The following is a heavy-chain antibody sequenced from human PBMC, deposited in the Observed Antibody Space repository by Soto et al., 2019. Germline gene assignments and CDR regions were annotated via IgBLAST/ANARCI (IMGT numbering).Heavy chain of an antibody. V-gene: IGHV4-30-2*01. J-gene: IGHJ6*02. CDR3: ARDGYCTNGVCFPGGMDV. CDR2: IYHSGST. Sequence: SETLSLTCAVSGGSISSGGYSWSWIRQPPGKGLEWIGYIYHSGSTYYNPSLKSRVTISVDRSKNQFSLKLSSVTAADTAVYYCARDGYCTNGVCFPGGMDVWGQGTTVTVSS. CDR1: GGSISSGGYS. D-gene: IGHD2-8*01.